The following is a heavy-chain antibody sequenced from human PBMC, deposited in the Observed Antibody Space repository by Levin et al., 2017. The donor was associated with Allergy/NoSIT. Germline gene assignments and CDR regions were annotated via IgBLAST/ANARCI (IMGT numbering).Heavy chain of an antibody. J-gene: IGHJ6*03. V-gene: IGHV4-34*01. Sequence: SETLSLTCAVYGGSFSGYYWSWIRQPPGKGLEWIGEINHSGSTNYNPSLKSRVTISVDTSKNQFSLKLSSVTAADTAVYYCARRGGLYCSSTSCSYYYYYYMDVWGKGTTVTVSS. CDR1: GGSFSGYY. CDR3: ARRGGLYCSSTSCSYYYYYYMDV. CDR2: INHSGST. D-gene: IGHD2-2*01.